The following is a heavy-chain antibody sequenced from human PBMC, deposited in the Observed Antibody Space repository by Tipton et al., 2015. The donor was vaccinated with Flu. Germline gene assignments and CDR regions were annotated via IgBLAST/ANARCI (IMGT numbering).Heavy chain of an antibody. CDR2: IYYSGST. J-gene: IGHJ6*02. CDR1: CGSISSYY. CDR3: ARDTFRYCSGASCLSDYCYYGMDV. D-gene: IGHD2-15*01. V-gene: IGHV4-59*01. Sequence: LRLSCTVSCGSISSYYWSWIRQPPVKGLEWIGYIYYSGSTNYNPSLKSRVTISVDTSKNQFSLKLSSVTAADTAVYYCARDTFRYCSGASCLSDYCYYGMDVWGQGTTVTVSS.